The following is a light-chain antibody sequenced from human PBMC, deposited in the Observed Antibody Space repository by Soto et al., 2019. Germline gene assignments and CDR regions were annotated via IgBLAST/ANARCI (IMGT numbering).Light chain of an antibody. Sequence: SSELTQPSSVSVSPGQTARITCSGDVLAKKYARWFQQKPGQAPVLVIYKDSERPSGIPERFSGSSSGTTVTLTISGAQVEDEADSYCYSAADNNLVFGGGTKLTVL. CDR2: KDS. J-gene: IGLJ3*02. V-gene: IGLV3-27*01. CDR3: YSAADNNLV. CDR1: VLAKKY.